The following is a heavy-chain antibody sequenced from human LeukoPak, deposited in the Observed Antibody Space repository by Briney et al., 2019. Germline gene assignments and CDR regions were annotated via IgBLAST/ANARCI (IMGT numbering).Heavy chain of an antibody. D-gene: IGHD1-26*01. CDR3: AKAPVGNPAGARVDY. J-gene: IGHJ4*02. V-gene: IGHV3-23*01. CDR2: ISGSGEST. Sequence: GGSLRLSCAASGFTFSSYSMNWVRQAPGKGLEWVSGISGSGESTYYADSVKGRFTISRDNSKNTLYLQMNSLRTEDTAVYYCAKAPVGNPAGARVDYWGQGTLVTVSS. CDR1: GFTFSSYS.